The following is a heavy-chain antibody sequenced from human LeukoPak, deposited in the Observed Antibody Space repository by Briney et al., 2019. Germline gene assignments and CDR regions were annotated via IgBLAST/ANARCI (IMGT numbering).Heavy chain of an antibody. V-gene: IGHV3-33*01. CDR1: GFTFSSYG. Sequence: GGSLRLSCAASGFTFSSYGMHWVRQAPGKGLEWVAVIWYDGSNKYYADSVKGRFTISRDNSKNTLYLQMNSLRAEDTAVYYCARDFISLYGDGATLGYWGQGTLVTVSS. J-gene: IGHJ4*02. CDR3: ARDFISLYGDGATLGY. D-gene: IGHD4-17*01. CDR2: IWYDGSNK.